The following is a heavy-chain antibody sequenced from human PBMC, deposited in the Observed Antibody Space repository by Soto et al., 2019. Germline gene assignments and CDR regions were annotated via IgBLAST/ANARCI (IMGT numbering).Heavy chain of an antibody. CDR1: GGTFSTST. V-gene: IGHV1-69*02. CDR3: ASGKYCNSATCYSWLDP. CDR2: IIPMFGIV. J-gene: IGHJ5*02. D-gene: IGHD2-2*01. Sequence: SVKVSCKAFGGTFSTSTIYWVRQAPGQGLEWMGRIIPMFGIVNYAQKFQGRVTITADKPTRTAYMELSSLRSEDTALYYCASGKYCNSATCYSWLDPWGQGTLVTVSS.